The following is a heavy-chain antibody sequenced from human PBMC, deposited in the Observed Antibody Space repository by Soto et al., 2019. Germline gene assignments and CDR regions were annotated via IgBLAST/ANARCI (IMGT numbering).Heavy chain of an antibody. V-gene: IGHV3-33*01. D-gene: IGHD5-12*01. CDR3: AREPGYSGFDLDY. Sequence: QVQLVESGGGVVQPGRSLRLSCAASGFTFSSHAMHWVRQAPGKGLEWVAVIWYDGSKKYYADSVKGRFTVARDDSKSALSLQMNSLRVEDTAVYYCAREPGYSGFDLDYWGQGTLVTVSS. CDR1: GFTFSSHA. J-gene: IGHJ4*02. CDR2: IWYDGSKK.